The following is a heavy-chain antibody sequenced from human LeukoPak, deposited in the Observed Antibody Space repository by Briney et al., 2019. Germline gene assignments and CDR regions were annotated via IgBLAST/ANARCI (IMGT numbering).Heavy chain of an antibody. J-gene: IGHJ3*02. CDR1: GGSISSYF. V-gene: IGHV4-4*07. CDR3: AREYSSSSGKNAFDI. CDR2: IYASGST. Sequence: SETLSLTCTVSGGSISSYFWSWIRQSAGKGLEWIGRIYASGSTNYNPSLKSRVTMSVDTSKNQFSLKLTSVTAADTAVYYCAREYSSSSGKNAFDIWGQGTMVTVSS. D-gene: IGHD6-6*01.